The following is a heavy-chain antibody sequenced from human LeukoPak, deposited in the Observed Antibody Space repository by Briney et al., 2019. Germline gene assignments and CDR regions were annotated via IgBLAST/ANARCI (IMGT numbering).Heavy chain of an antibody. CDR1: GGTFSSYA. CDR3: ARSPYDSSGYYYDY. CDR2: IIPIFGTA. J-gene: IGHJ4*02. V-gene: IGHV1-69*05. Sequence: SVKVSCKASGGTFSSYAISWVRQAPGQGLEWMGGIIPIFGTANYAQKFQGRVTITTDESTSTAYMELTSLRSEYTAVYYRARSPYDSSGYYYDYWGQGTLVTVSS. D-gene: IGHD3-22*01.